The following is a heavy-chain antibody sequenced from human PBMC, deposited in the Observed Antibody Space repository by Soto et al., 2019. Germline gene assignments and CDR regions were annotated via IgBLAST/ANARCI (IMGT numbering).Heavy chain of an antibody. CDR2: IYWNDDK. Sequence: QITLKESGPTLVKPTQTLTLTCTFSGFSLSTSGVGVGWIRQHPGKALEWLALIYWNDDKRYSPSLKSRLTITKDTSKNQVVLTMTNMDPVDTATYYCAHSLEDYYGSGSYFDYWGQGTLVTVSS. D-gene: IGHD3-10*01. V-gene: IGHV2-5*01. CDR1: GFSLSTSGVG. CDR3: AHSLEDYYGSGSYFDY. J-gene: IGHJ4*02.